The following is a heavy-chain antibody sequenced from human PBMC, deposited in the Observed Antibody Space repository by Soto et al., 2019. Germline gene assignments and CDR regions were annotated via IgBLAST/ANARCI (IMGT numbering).Heavy chain of an antibody. D-gene: IGHD2-2*01. V-gene: IGHV1-46*03. J-gene: IGHJ4*02. CDR1: GYTYTCYY. CDR3: ARDAVLDIVVVPAYYFDY. CDR2: INPSGGST. Sequence: ASVKVSCKASGYTYTCYYMHWVRQAPGQGLEWMGIINPSGGSTSYAQKFQGRVTMTRDTSTSTVYMELSSLRSEDTAVYYCARDAVLDIVVVPAYYFDYWGQGTLVTVSS.